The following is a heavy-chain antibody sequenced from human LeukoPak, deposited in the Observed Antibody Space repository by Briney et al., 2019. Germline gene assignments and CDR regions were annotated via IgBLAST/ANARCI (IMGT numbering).Heavy chain of an antibody. CDR1: GFTFDDYG. CDR2: ISSSSGYI. V-gene: IGHV3-21*01. Sequence: AGRSLRLSCAASGFTFDDYGMSWVRQAPGKGLEWVSSISSSSGYIYYADSVKGRFTISRDNAKNSLYLQVNSLRAEDTAVYYCARGGGYSYGSFDYWGQGTLVTVSS. J-gene: IGHJ4*02. D-gene: IGHD5-18*01. CDR3: ARGGGYSYGSFDY.